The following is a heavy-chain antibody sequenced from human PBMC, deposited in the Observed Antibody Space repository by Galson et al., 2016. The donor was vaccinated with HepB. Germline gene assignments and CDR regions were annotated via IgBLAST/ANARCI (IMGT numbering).Heavy chain of an antibody. CDR2: IRSKVNSYAT. CDR1: GFTFSGSA. D-gene: IGHD3-10*01. V-gene: IGHV3-73*01. Sequence: SLRLSCAASGFTFSGSAMHWVRRASGKGLEWVGRIRSKVNSYATANAASVTGRFTISRDDSKNTAYLQMNSLRVVDTAVYYCARPRDNYGHAIDIWGQGTMVTVSS. J-gene: IGHJ3*02. CDR3: ARPRDNYGHAIDI.